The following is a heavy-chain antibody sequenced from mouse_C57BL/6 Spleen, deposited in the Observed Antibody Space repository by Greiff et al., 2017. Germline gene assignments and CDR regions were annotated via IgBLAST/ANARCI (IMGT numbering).Heavy chain of an antibody. CDR3: ARDRELGRDYFDY. V-gene: IGHV5-4*01. CDR2: ISDGGSYT. D-gene: IGHD4-1*01. J-gene: IGHJ2*01. CDR1: GFTFSSYA. Sequence: EVQVVESGGGLVKPGGSLKLSCAASGFTFSSYAMSWVRQTPEKRLEWVATISDGGSYTYYPDNVKGRFTISRDNAKNNLYLQMSHLKSEDTAMYYCARDRELGRDYFDYWGQGTTLTVSS.